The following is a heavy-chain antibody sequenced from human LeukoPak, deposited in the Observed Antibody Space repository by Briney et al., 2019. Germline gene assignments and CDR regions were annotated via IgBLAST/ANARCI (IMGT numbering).Heavy chain of an antibody. D-gene: IGHD3-22*01. V-gene: IGHV1-18*01. CDR2: ISAYNGNT. CDR3: ARDRAHYYDSSGYEARYQFDY. Sequence: ASVKVSCKASGYTFTSYGISWVRQAPGQGLEWMGWISAYNGNTNYAQKLQGRVTMTTDTSTSTAYMELRSLRSDDTAVYYCARDRAHYYDSSGYEARYQFDYWGQGTLVTVSS. J-gene: IGHJ4*02. CDR1: GYTFTSYG.